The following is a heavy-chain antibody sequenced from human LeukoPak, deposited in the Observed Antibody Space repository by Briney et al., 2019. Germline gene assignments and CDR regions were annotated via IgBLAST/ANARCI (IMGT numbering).Heavy chain of an antibody. Sequence: GGSLRLSCAASGFTFSSYSMNWVRQAPGKGLEWVSSISSSSSYIYYADSVKGRFTISRDNAKNSLYLQMNSLRAEDTAVYYCARSLPLWFGAHFDYWGQGTLVTVSS. J-gene: IGHJ4*02. D-gene: IGHD3-10*01. CDR3: ARSLPLWFGAHFDY. CDR1: GFTFSSYS. CDR2: ISSSSSYI. V-gene: IGHV3-21*01.